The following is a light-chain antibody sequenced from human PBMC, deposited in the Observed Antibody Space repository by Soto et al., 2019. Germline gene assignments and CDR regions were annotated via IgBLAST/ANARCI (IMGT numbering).Light chain of an antibody. V-gene: IGLV2-8*01. CDR1: KNDIGVYDF. CDR3: SSYAGSDNLA. CDR2: EVV. Sequence: QSALTQPPSASGSPGQSVTISCTGTKNDIGVYDFVSWYQHHPGKAPRLIIYEVVQRPSGVPDRFSGSKSGNTASLTVSGLHTDDEADYYCSSYAGSDNLAFGGGTKLTVL. J-gene: IGLJ2*01.